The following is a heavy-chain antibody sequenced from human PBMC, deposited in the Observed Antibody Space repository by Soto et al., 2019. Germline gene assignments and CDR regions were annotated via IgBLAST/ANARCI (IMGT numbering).Heavy chain of an antibody. CDR3: ARLIGNSWLDS. CDR2: TYYRSKWYN. D-gene: IGHD2-8*01. J-gene: IGHJ5*01. Sequence: SQTLSLTCAISGDSVSTNSATWDWIRRSPSRGLEWLGRTYYRSKWYNDYAVSVKGRITINPDTSNNQLSLQLNSLTPDDTAVYYCARLIGNSWLDSWGQGTLVTVSS. CDR1: GDSVSTNSAT. V-gene: IGHV6-1*01.